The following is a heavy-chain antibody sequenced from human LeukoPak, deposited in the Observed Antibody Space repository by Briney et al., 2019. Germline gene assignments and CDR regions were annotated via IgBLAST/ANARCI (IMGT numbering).Heavy chain of an antibody. J-gene: IGHJ4*02. V-gene: IGHV1-46*01. CDR3: ARDREAFDY. CDR1: GYGFTSNY. Sequence: ATLKVSCRASGYGFTSNYIHWVRQAPGQGPEWMGMIYPRDGSTSYAQKFQGRVTVTRDTSTSTVHMELSGLRSEDTAVYYCARDREAFDYWGQGTLVTVSS. CDR2: IYPRDGST.